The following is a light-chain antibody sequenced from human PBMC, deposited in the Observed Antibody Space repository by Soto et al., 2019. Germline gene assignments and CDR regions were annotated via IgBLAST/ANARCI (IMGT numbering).Light chain of an antibody. Sequence: QSVLTQPPSASGSPGQSVTISCTGTSSDVGGFNYVSWYQHHPGQAPKVIIYEVTKRPSGVPDRFSGSKSGNTASLTVSGLQPEDEADYHCSSYAGNNKWVFGGGTKLTVL. CDR2: EVT. V-gene: IGLV2-8*01. CDR1: SSDVGGFNY. CDR3: SSYAGNNKWV. J-gene: IGLJ3*02.